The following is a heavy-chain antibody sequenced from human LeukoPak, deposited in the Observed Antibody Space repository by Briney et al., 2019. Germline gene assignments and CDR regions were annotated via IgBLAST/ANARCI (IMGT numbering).Heavy chain of an antibody. D-gene: IGHD2-21*02. CDR1: GGTFSSYA. Sequence: GASVKVSCKPSGGTFSSYAISWVRQAPGQGLEWMGGIIPIFGTANYAQKFLGRVTITTDESTSTAYMALSSLRSEDTAVYYCARGLSFPYNWFDPWGQGTLVTVSS. J-gene: IGHJ5*02. CDR3: ARGLSFPYNWFDP. V-gene: IGHV1-69*05. CDR2: IIPIFGTA.